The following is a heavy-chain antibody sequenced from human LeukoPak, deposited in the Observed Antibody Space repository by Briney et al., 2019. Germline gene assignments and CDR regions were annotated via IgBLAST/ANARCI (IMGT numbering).Heavy chain of an antibody. Sequence: PGGSLRLLCAAPGFTFSSYSLKWVRPAPGKGLEWVSSISSSSSYIYYADSVKGRFTISRDNAKNSLYLQMNSLRAEDTAVYYCARDVIAAAFDPWGQGTLVTVSS. J-gene: IGHJ5*02. CDR1: GFTFSSYS. D-gene: IGHD6-13*01. CDR2: ISSSSSYI. CDR3: ARDVIAAAFDP. V-gene: IGHV3-21*01.